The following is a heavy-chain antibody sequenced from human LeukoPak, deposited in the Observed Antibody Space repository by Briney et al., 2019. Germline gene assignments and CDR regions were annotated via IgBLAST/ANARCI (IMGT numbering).Heavy chain of an antibody. D-gene: IGHD3-22*01. J-gene: IGHJ6*03. V-gene: IGHV3-21*01. CDR1: GITFNSYT. CDR3: ARIEPYCDRGDYYYMDV. CDR2: ISSSSSYI. Sequence: AGGSLRLSCAASGITFNSYTMNWVRQAPGKGLEWVSSISSSSSYIYYADSVKGRFTISRDNAKNSLYLQMNSLRAEDTAVYYCARIEPYCDRGDYYYMDVWGKGTTVTISS.